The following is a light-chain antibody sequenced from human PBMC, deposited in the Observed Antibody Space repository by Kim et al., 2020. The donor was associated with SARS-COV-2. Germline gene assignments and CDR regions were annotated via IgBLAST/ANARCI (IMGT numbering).Light chain of an antibody. V-gene: IGLV2-11*01. CDR1: SSDVGGYNY. CDR2: DVS. J-gene: IGLJ3*02. CDR3: CSYAGSYWV. Sequence: PGQSVTISCTGTSSDVGGYNYVSWYQQHPGKAPKLMIYDVSKRPSGVRDRFSGSKSGNTASLTISGLQAEDEADYYCCSYAGSYWVFGGGTQLTVL.